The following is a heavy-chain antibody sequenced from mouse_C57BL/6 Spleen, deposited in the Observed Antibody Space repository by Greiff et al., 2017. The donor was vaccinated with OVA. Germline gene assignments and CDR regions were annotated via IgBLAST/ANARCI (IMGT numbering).Heavy chain of an antibody. Sequence: VQLQQSGAELVRPGASVTLSCKASGYTFTDYEMHWVKQTPVHGLEWIGAIDPETGGTAYTQKFKGKAILTADKSSSTAYMELRSLTSEDSAVYYCTRWDYYGSSSYYYAMDYWGQGTSVTVSS. V-gene: IGHV1-15*01. CDR1: GYTFTDYE. D-gene: IGHD1-1*01. CDR2: IDPETGGT. CDR3: TRWDYYGSSSYYYAMDY. J-gene: IGHJ4*01.